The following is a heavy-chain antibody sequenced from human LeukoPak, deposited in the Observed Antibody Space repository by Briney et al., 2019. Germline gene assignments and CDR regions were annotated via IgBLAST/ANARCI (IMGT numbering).Heavy chain of an antibody. V-gene: IGHV4-39*07. CDR1: GGSISSSSYY. J-gene: IGHJ4*02. CDR2: IYYSGST. Sequence: SETLSLTCTVSGGSISSSSYYWGWIRQPPGKGLEWIGSIYYSGSTYYNPSLKSRVTISVDTSKNQFSLKLSSVTAADTAVYYCARFPPRGGYAGVYWGQGTLVTVSS. D-gene: IGHD5-12*01. CDR3: ARFPPRGGYAGVY.